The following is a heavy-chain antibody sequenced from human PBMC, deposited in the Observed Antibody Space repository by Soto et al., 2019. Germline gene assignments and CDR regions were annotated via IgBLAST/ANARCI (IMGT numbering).Heavy chain of an antibody. V-gene: IGHV1-18*01. CDR1: GYTFTIYG. CDR2: ISAYNGNT. D-gene: IGHD1-26*01. J-gene: IGHJ5*02. CDR3: AKDGSGSYFTTGLWFDP. Sequence: ASLKVSCKASGYTFTIYGISWVRQAPGQGLEWMGWISAYNGNTNYAQKLQGRVTMTTDTSTSTAYMELRSLRSDDTAVYYCAKDGSGSYFTTGLWFDPWGQGTLVTVSS.